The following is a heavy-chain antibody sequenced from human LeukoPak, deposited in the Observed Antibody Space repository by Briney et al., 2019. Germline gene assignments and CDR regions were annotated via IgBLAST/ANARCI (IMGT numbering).Heavy chain of an antibody. Sequence: GVSLRLSCAASGFTFSSYGMSWVRQAPGKGLEWVSAISGSGGSTYYADSVKGRFTISRDNSNNTLYLQLNSLRADDTAVYYFSKVEVSRSWYALDYCGEGALVTVS. J-gene: IGHJ4*02. V-gene: IGHV3-23*01. D-gene: IGHD6-13*01. CDR3: SKVEVSRSWYALDY. CDR1: GFTFSSYG. CDR2: ISGSGGST.